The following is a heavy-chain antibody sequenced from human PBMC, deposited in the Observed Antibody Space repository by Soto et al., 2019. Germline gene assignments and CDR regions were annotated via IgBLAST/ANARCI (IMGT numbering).Heavy chain of an antibody. J-gene: IGHJ6*02. V-gene: IGHV3-43D*04. Sequence: GGSLRLSCAASGLTFDDYAMHWVRQAPGKGLEWVSLISWDGGSTYYADSVKGRFTISRDNSKNSLYLQMNSLRAEDTALYYCAKDIRPLLSDYYYGMDVWGQGTTVTVSS. D-gene: IGHD1-26*01. CDR1: GLTFDDYA. CDR2: ISWDGGST. CDR3: AKDIRPLLSDYYYGMDV.